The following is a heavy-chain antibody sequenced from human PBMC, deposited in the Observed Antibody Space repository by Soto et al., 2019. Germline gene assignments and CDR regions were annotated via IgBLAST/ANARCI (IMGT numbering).Heavy chain of an antibody. J-gene: IGHJ6*02. CDR1: GFTFNTYG. D-gene: IGHD2-15*01. Sequence: QVQLVESGGGVAQPGGSLRLSCTTSGFTFNTYGMHWVRQAPGKGLEWVAIIWYDGSNKYYADSVKGRFTISRDNSKNTVYLKMNSRGAEDAALYYCARADCTGAYCYSWPFNYGVDVWGQGTTVTVSS. CDR2: IWYDGSNK. V-gene: IGHV3-33*01. CDR3: ARADCTGAYCYSWPFNYGVDV.